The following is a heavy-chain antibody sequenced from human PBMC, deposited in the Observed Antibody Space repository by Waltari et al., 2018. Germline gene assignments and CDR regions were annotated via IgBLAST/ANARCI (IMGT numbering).Heavy chain of an antibody. V-gene: IGHV4-4*02. J-gene: IGHJ4*01. CDR2: THHSPRT. CDR1: W. CDR3: VSYCGNGIYFDH. D-gene: IGHD2-15*01. Sequence: WWSWRRQCRGKVLEWVGQTHHSPRTLTTASLNSRITISVDNAKNQFSLNLSSVNDADTADYYGVSYCGNGIYFDHLGHGTLVTVST.